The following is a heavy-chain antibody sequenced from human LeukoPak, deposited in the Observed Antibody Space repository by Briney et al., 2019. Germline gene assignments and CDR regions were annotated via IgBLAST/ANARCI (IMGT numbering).Heavy chain of an antibody. CDR3: ARAVTHSNYYYYYGMDV. V-gene: IGHV1-8*01. CDR1: GYTFTSYD. D-gene: IGHD4-11*01. J-gene: IGHJ6*02. CDR2: MNPNSGNT. Sequence: ASVKVSCKASGYTFTSYDINWVRQATGQGLEWMGWMNPNSGNTGYAQKFQGRVTMTRNTSISTAYMELSSLRSEDTAVYYCARAVTHSNYYYYYGMDVWGQGTTVTVSS.